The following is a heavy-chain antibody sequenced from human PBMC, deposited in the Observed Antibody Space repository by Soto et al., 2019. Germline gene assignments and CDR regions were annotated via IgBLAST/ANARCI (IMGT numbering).Heavy chain of an antibody. CDR3: ARGLLAYSGSYLVTALGY. V-gene: IGHV1-69*14. J-gene: IGHJ4*02. Sequence: QVQLVQSGAEVKKPGSSVKVSCKGSGGTFSSYAISWVRQAPGQGLEWMGGIIPIFGTANYAHKFQGRVTITADKPTSTAYMELSRLRSEDTAVYYWARGLLAYSGSYLVTALGYWGQGTLVTVSS. CDR2: IIPIFGTA. CDR1: GGTFSSYA. D-gene: IGHD1-26*01.